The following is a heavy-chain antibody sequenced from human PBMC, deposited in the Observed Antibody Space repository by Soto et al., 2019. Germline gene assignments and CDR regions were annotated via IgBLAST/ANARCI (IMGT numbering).Heavy chain of an antibody. CDR3: ARAGPYCSTTNCYVTLDY. CDR1: GFNFRSYA. CDR2: ISASETNR. J-gene: IGHJ4*02. Sequence: LRLSCAASGFNFRSYAMIWVRQAPGKGLEWVSGISASETNRFSADSVKGRFTISRDNFKDTLYLQMNSLRVEDTAVYYCARAGPYCSTTNCYVTLDYWGQGTLVTVSS. V-gene: IGHV3-23*01. D-gene: IGHD2-2*01.